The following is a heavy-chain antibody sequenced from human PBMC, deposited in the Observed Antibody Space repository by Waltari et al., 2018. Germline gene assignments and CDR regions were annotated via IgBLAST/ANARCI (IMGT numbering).Heavy chain of an antibody. V-gene: IGHV1-24*01. CDR3: ATELVAATQPLYYYGMDV. D-gene: IGHD2-15*01. J-gene: IGHJ6*02. CDR2: FDPEDGET. Sequence: QVQLVQSGAEVKKPGASVKVSCKVSGYTLTELSMHWVRQAPGKGLEWMGGFDPEDGETIYAPKFQGRVTMTEDTSTDTAYMELSSLRSDDTAVYYCATELVAATQPLYYYGMDVWGQGTTVTVSS. CDR1: GYTLTELS.